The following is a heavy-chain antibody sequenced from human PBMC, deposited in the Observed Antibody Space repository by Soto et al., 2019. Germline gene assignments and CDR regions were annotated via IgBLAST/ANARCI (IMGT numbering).Heavy chain of an antibody. J-gene: IGHJ5*02. CDR2: IYYDGNT. Sequence: PSETLSLTCNVSGRSISNSYYYWGWIRQPPGKGLEWIGNIYYDGNTYYHASLASRVTISPHTSKNQFSLQLTSVTAADTALYYCARSVFPWGQGTLVTVSS. V-gene: IGHV4-39*01. CDR3: ARSVFP. CDR1: GRSISNSYYY.